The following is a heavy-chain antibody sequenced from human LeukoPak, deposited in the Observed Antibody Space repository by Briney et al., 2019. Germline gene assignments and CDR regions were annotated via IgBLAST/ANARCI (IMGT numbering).Heavy chain of an antibody. CDR3: ARDYCGGDCYPPVEYYFDY. Sequence: SVKVSCKASGGTVSSYAISWVRQAPRQGLEWMGRRIPILGIANYAHKFQGRVTITADKSTSTDYMELSSLRSEDTAVYYCARDYCGGDCYPPVEYYFDYWGQGTLVTVSS. V-gene: IGHV1-69*04. CDR2: RIPILGIA. D-gene: IGHD2-21*02. J-gene: IGHJ4*02. CDR1: GGTVSSYA.